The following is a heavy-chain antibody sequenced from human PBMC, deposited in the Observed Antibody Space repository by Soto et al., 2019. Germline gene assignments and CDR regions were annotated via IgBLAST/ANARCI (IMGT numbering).Heavy chain of an antibody. Sequence: SETLSLTCTVSGGSISSGGYCWNWIRQHPGKGLEWIGYIYYSGDTYSNPSLKSRVTISVDTSKNQFSLKLNSVTAADTAVYYCARAGGDSYGYGFDYWGQGTLVTVSS. J-gene: IGHJ4*02. CDR1: GGSISSGGYC. CDR3: ARAGGDSYGYGFDY. D-gene: IGHD5-18*01. V-gene: IGHV4-31*03. CDR2: IYYSGDT.